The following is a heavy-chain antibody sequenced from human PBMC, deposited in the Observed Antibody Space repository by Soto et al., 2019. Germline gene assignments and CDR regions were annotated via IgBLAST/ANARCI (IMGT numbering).Heavy chain of an antibody. Sequence: GGSLRLSCAASGFSFSSYWMHWLRQVPGKGLVWVSRINGDGDYTNYADSVKGRFTISRDNAKNTLYLQMNSLRAEDTAVYYCARDYSSYGPFDYWGQGTLVTVSS. CDR1: GFSFSSYW. D-gene: IGHD5-18*01. J-gene: IGHJ4*02. CDR3: ARDYSSYGPFDY. V-gene: IGHV3-74*01. CDR2: INGDGDYT.